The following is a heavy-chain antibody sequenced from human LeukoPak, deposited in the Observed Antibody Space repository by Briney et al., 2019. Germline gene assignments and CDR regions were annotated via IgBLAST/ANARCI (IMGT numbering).Heavy chain of an antibody. J-gene: IGHJ4*02. CDR2: SYHSGST. CDR1: GYPISSCYY. D-gene: IGHD6-13*01. CDR3: ARAIKAAAGRHYDFVY. Sequence: PSVTLTLTCTVSGYPISSCYYWGPLRPPPGKGLECIGSSYHSGSTYYNPPLKSRVTISVDTSKNQFSLKLSSVTAADTAVYYCARAIKAAAGRHYDFVYWGQGALGTVSS. V-gene: IGHV4-38-2*02.